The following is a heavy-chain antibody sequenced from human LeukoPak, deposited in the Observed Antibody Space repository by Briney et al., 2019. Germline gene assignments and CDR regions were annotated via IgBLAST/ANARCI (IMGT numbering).Heavy chain of an antibody. CDR3: ARVGSGWKY. Sequence: PGGFLRLSCAASGFTFSSYEMNWVRQAPGKGLEWVSYISSSGTTIDYADSVKGRFTISRDNAKNSLYLQMNSLRVEDTAVYYCARVGSGWKYWGQGTLVTVSS. CDR1: GFTFSSYE. V-gene: IGHV3-48*03. J-gene: IGHJ4*02. CDR2: ISSSGTTI. D-gene: IGHD6-19*01.